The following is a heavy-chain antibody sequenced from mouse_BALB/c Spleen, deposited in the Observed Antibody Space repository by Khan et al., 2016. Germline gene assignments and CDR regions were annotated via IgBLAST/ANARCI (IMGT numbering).Heavy chain of an antibody. CDR1: GFNIKDTY. D-gene: IGHD2-4*01. CDR3: ARAPYDYDVGFAY. CDR2: IDPANGNT. Sequence: EVQLQQPGAELVKPGASVKLSCTASGFNIKDTYMHWVKQRPEQGLEWIGRIDPANGNTKYDPKFQGKATITADTSSNTAYLQLSSLTSEDTAVYYCARAPYDYDVGFAYWGQRTLVTVSA. V-gene: IGHV14-3*02. J-gene: IGHJ3*01.